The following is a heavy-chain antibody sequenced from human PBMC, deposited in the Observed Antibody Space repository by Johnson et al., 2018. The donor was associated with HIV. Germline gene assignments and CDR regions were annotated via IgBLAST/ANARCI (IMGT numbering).Heavy chain of an antibody. D-gene: IGHD3-9*01. CDR1: GFTFSSYA. Sequence: QVQLVESRGGVVQPGRSLRLSCAASGFTFSSYAMHWVRQAPGKGLEWVAVISYDGSNKYYADSVKGRFTISRDNSKNTLYLQMNSLRVEDTAVYYCAKDIRLVSAYYDILSGTSFDAFDIWGQGTMVTVSS. CDR2: ISYDGSNK. CDR3: AKDIRLVSAYYDILSGTSFDAFDI. V-gene: IGHV3-30*04. J-gene: IGHJ3*02.